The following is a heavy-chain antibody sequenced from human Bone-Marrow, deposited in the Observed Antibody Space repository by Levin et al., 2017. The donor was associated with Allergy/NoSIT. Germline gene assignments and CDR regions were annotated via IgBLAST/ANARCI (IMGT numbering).Heavy chain of an antibody. J-gene: IGHJ4*02. CDR3: AKDLRVSY. CDR2: IKRDGSEK. V-gene: IGHV3-7*01. Sequence: GGSLRLSCATSGFTFNTCWMTWVRQAPGKGLEWVATIKRDGSEKYYVDSVKGRFTISRDNTKNSVYLQMYSLRAEDTAVYYCAKDLRVSYWGQGTLVTVSS. D-gene: IGHD5/OR15-5a*01. CDR1: GFTFNTCW.